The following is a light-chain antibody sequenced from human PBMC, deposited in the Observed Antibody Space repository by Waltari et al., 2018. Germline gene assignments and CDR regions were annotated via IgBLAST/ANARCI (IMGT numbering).Light chain of an antibody. J-gene: IGKJ4*01. CDR2: GSS. Sequence: EIVLTQSPGTLSLSPGGRATLSCRASQRVSSSSLAWYQQKHGQAPRLLIYGSSSRATGIPDRFSGSGSGTDFTLTISRVEPEDYAVYYCQHYGSSPPLTFGGGTKVEMK. V-gene: IGKV3-20*01. CDR3: QHYGSSPPLT. CDR1: QRVSSSS.